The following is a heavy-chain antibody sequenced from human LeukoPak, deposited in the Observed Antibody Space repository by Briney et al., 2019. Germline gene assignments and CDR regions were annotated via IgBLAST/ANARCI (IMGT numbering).Heavy chain of an antibody. CDR1: GYTFTGYY. CDR2: INPNSGGT. V-gene: IGHV1-2*02. D-gene: IGHD2/OR15-2a*01. Sequence: ASVKVSCKASGYTFTGYYMHWVRQAPGQGLEWMGWINPNSGGTNYAQKFQGRVTMTRDTSMTTAYMELTRLTSDDTAVYYCVREGEGPLSKDFDYWGQGTLVTVSS. J-gene: IGHJ4*02. CDR3: VREGEGPLSKDFDY.